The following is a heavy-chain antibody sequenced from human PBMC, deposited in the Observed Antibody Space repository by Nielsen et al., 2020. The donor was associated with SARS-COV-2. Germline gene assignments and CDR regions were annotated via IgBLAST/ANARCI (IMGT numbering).Heavy chain of an antibody. J-gene: IGHJ4*02. Sequence: WIRQSPSRGLEWLGRTYYRSKWYNDYAVSVKSRITINPDTSKNQFSLQLNSVTPEDTAVYYCARLRRGYYYDSSGPFDYWGQGTLVTVSS. V-gene: IGHV6-1*01. D-gene: IGHD3-22*01. CDR2: TYYRSKWYN. CDR3: ARLRRGYYYDSSGPFDY.